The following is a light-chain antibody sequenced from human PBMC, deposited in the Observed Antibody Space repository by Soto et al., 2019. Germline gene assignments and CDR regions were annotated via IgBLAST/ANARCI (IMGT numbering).Light chain of an antibody. J-gene: IGLJ1*01. CDR3: QVWDTISDHYV. V-gene: IGLV3-21*02. CDR2: VDS. CDR1: NIESKS. Sequence: SYELTQPPTVSVAAGQTARTTCGGNNIESKSVHWYQQRPGQAPVLVIYVDSDRPSGIPDRFSASTSGNTAALTISRVEAGDEADYYCQVWDTISDHYVFGSGTKVT.